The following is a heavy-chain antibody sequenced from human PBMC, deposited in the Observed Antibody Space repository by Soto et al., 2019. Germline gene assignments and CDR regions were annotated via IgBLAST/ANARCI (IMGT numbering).Heavy chain of an antibody. Sequence: PSETLSLTCTVSGGSISSSSYYWGWIRQPPGKGLEWIGSIYYSGSTYYNPSLKSRVTISVDTSKNQFSLKLSSVTAADTAVYYCARHGMDYYDSSGYTMGDYYYYYGMDGWGQGTTVTVSS. CDR2: IYYSGST. CDR1: GGSISSSSYY. V-gene: IGHV4-39*01. D-gene: IGHD3-22*01. J-gene: IGHJ6*02. CDR3: ARHGMDYYDSSGYTMGDYYYYYGMDG.